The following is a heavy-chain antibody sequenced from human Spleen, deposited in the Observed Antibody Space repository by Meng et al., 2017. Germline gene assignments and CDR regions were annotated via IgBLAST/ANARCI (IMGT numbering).Heavy chain of an antibody. V-gene: IGHV1-18*01. D-gene: IGHD3-10*01. CDR1: GYTSASYG. J-gene: IGHJ4*02. CDR2: FVSNADT. CDR3: ARGTPGRSYSDY. Sequence: QAQLLQFGAEGKKPGASVWISCKASGYTSASYGISWFRQAPGQGLEWMGWFVSNADTYPAQKFQGRVTMTRDTHTSTDFMELRSLRFDDTAVYYCARGTPGRSYSDYWGQGTLVTVSS.